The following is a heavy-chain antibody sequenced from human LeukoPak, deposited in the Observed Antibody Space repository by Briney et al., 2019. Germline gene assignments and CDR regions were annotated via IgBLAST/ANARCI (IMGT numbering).Heavy chain of an antibody. D-gene: IGHD6-13*01. CDR3: ARSSDWSFDY. CDR1: GFSFSSYW. V-gene: IGHV3-7*01. CDR2: IKQDGSEK. J-gene: IGHJ4*02. Sequence: GGSLRLSCAASGFSFSSYWKSWVRQAPGKGLEWVANIKQDGSEKYYVDSAKGRFTISRDNTKNSLYLQMSSLRAEDTAVFYCARSSDWSFDYWGQGTLVTVSS.